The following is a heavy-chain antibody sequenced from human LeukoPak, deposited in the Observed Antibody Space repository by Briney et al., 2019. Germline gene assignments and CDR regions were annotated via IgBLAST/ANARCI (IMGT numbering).Heavy chain of an antibody. V-gene: IGHV3-30*18. CDR3: AKEPGVVRGVDY. CDR1: GFTFSSYG. D-gene: IGHD3-10*01. J-gene: IGHJ4*02. CDR2: ISYDGSNK. Sequence: GGSLRLSCAASGFTFSSYGMHWVRQAPGKGLEWVAVISYDGSNKYYADSVKGRFTISRDNSKNTLYLQMNSLRAEDTAVYYCAKEPGVVRGVDYWGQGTLVTVSS.